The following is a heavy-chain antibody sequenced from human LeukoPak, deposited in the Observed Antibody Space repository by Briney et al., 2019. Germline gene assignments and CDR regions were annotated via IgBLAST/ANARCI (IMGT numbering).Heavy chain of an antibody. V-gene: IGHV3-20*04. CDR2: INWNGGNT. J-gene: IGHJ6*03. Sequence: GGSLRLSCAASGFTFDDYGMSWVRQAPGKGLEWVSGINWNGGNTGYADSVKGRFTIPRDNAKNSLYLQMNSLRAEDTALYYCARAYSGYENYYYYYYMDVWGKGTTVTVSS. CDR3: ARAYSGYENYYYYYYMDV. CDR1: GFTFDDYG. D-gene: IGHD5-12*01.